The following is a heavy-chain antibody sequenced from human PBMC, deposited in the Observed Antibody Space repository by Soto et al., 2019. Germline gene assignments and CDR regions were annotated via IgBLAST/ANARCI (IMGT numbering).Heavy chain of an antibody. CDR3: ARGGSTGYSSSWPHRSKYYFDY. V-gene: IGHV1-2*04. CDR1: GYTFTGYY. J-gene: IGHJ4*02. Sequence: ALVKVSCKASGYTFTGYYMHWVRQAPGQGLEWMGWINPNSGGTNYAQKFQGWVTMTRDTSISTAYMELSRLRSDDTAVYYCARGGSTGYSSSWPHRSKYYFDYWGQGTLVTVSS. D-gene: IGHD6-13*01. CDR2: INPNSGGT.